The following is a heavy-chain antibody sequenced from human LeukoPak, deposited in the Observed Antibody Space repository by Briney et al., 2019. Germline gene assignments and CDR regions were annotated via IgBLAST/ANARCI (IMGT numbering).Heavy chain of an antibody. D-gene: IGHD2-15*01. CDR1: GFTFSSYG. CDR3: AKNIVVVVAAARHNWFDP. Sequence: PGGSLRLSCAASGFTFSSYGMHWVRQAPGKGLEWVAFIRYDGSNKYYADSAKGRFTISRDNSKNTLYLQMNSLRAEDTAVYYCAKNIVVVVAAARHNWFDPWGQGTLVTVSS. V-gene: IGHV3-30*02. CDR2: IRYDGSNK. J-gene: IGHJ5*02.